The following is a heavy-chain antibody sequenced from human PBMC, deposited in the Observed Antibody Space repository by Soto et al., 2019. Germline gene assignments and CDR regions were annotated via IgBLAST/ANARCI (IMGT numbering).Heavy chain of an antibody. CDR2: INHSEST. V-gene: IGHV4-34*01. Sequence: QVQLQQWGAGLLKPSETLSLTCAVYGGSFSGYYWSWIRQPPGKGLEWIGEINHSESTNYNPSLNSRVTISVGTPTTPCSLKLISGTAADPAVYHCARGPHEGAAAGLSPHDYWGQGTLVTVSS. CDR1: GGSFSGYY. CDR3: ARGPHEGAAAGLSPHDY. J-gene: IGHJ4*02. D-gene: IGHD6-13*01.